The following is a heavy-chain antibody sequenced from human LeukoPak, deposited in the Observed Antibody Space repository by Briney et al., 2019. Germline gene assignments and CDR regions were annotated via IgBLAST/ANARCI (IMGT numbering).Heavy chain of an antibody. CDR3: ARHDDNGWYFFDI. J-gene: IGHJ4*02. CDR1: GGSIGTYH. V-gene: IGHV4-59*08. D-gene: IGHD6-19*01. Sequence: PSETLSLTCTVSGGSIGTYHWSWVRQPPGKGLEWIGYIFDSGSPSYRPALKSRVTISLDTSKNHVSLRLQSATAADTAIYYCARHDDNGWYFFDIWGQGTLVTVSS. CDR2: IFDSGSP.